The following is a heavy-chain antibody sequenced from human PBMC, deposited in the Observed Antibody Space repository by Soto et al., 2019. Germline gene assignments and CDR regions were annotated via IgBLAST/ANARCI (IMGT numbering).Heavy chain of an antibody. V-gene: IGHV1-46*01. D-gene: IGHD3-10*01. CDR3: ARAGYGSGYYYGMDV. CDR2: INPSGGST. J-gene: IGHJ6*02. Sequence: GASVKVSCKASGYTFTSYYMHWVRQAPGQGLEWMGIINPSGGSTSYAQKFQGRVTMTRDTPTSTVYMELSSLRSEDTAVYYCARAGYGSGYYYGMDVWGQGTTVTVSS. CDR1: GYTFTSYY.